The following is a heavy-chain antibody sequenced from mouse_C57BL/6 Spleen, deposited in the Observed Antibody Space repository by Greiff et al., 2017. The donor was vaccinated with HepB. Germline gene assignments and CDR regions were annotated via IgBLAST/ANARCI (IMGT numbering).Heavy chain of an antibody. CDR3: ARTGRAMDY. J-gene: IGHJ4*01. V-gene: IGHV5-17*01. Sequence: EVQVVESGGGLVKPGGSLKLSCAASGFTFSDYGMHWVRQAPEKGLEWVAYISSGSSTIYYADTVNGRFTISIDNAKNTLFLQMTSLRSEDEAMYYCARTGRAMDYWGQGTSVTVSS. CDR1: GFTFSDYG. CDR2: ISSGSSTI.